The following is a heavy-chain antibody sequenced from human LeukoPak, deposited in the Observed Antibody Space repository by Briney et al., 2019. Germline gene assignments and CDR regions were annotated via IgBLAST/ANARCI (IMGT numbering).Heavy chain of an antibody. D-gene: IGHD3-16*02. CDR2: ISVYNGNP. Sequence: ASVKVSCKASGYTFSSYGISWVRQAPGQGLEWMGWISVYNGNPEHAQKFQGRVIMTTVTFTSTAYMELRSLRSDDTAVYYCARDQYDSVWGSHRPYFDYWGQGTLVTVSS. CDR1: GYTFSSYG. J-gene: IGHJ4*02. CDR3: ARDQYDSVWGSHRPYFDY. V-gene: IGHV1-18*01.